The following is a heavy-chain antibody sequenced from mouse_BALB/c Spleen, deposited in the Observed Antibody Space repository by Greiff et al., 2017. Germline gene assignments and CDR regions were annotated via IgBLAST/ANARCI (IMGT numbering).Heavy chain of an antibody. J-gene: IGHJ2*01. CDR1: GYTFTSYW. Sequence: VQLQQPGAELVRPGASVKLSCKASGYTFTSYWINWVKQRPGQGLEWIGNIYPSDSYTNYNQKFKDKATLTVDKSSSTAYMQLSSPTSEDSAVYYCTRRDYYCTGTEFDYWGQGTTLTVSS. D-gene: IGHD1-1*01. CDR2: IYPSDSYT. CDR3: TRRDYYCTGTEFDY. V-gene: IGHV1-69*02.